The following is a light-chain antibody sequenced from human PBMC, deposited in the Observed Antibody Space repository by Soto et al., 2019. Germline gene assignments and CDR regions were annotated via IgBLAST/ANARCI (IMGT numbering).Light chain of an antibody. J-gene: IGKJ1*01. CDR1: QSVSNNY. CDR3: QQYRSSGT. CDR2: GAS. V-gene: IGKV3-20*01. Sequence: EIVLTQSPGTLSLSPGERATLSCRASQSVSNNYLAWYQQKPGQAPRLLIYGASNRATGLPDRFSGSGSGTDFTLTISRLEPEDFALYYCQQYRSSGTFGQGTKVDSK.